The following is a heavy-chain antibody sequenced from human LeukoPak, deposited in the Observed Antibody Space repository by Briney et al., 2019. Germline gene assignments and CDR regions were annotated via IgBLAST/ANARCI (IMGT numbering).Heavy chain of an antibody. D-gene: IGHD4-23*01. CDR1: GGSFSSYY. J-gene: IGHJ4*02. Sequence: SETLSLTCPVYGGSFSSYYCSWIRQPPGKGLEWIGEINHSGSTNYNPSLKSRVTISVDTSKNQFSLNLISVTAADTAVYSCARVGGVVLVTAYFDSWGQGTLVTVSS. CDR2: INHSGST. V-gene: IGHV4-34*01. CDR3: ARVGGVVLVTAYFDS.